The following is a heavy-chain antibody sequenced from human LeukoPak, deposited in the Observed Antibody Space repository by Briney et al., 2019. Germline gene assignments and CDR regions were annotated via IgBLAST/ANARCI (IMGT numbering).Heavy chain of an antibody. CDR2: IWYDGSNK. Sequence: GRSLRLSCAASGFTFSSYGMHWVRQAPGKGLEWVAVIWYDGSNKYYADSVKGRFTISRDNSKNTLYLQMNSLRAEDTAVYYCARAQTNSDGMDVWGQGTTVTVSS. D-gene: IGHD2-21*01. CDR1: GFTFSSYG. V-gene: IGHV3-33*01. J-gene: IGHJ6*02. CDR3: ARAQTNSDGMDV.